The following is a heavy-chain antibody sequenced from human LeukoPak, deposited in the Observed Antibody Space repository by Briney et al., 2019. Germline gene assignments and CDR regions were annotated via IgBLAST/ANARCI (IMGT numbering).Heavy chain of an antibody. J-gene: IGHJ4*02. CDR2: IYYSGST. Sequence: SETLSLTCTVSGGSISSGDYYWSWIRQPPGKGLEWIGYIYYSGSTYYSPSLKSRVTISVDTSKNQFSLKLSSVTAADTAVYYCARQEFEEYQLLDYWGQGTLVTVSS. CDR1: GGSISSGDYY. CDR3: ARQEFEEYQLLDY. V-gene: IGHV4-30-4*01. D-gene: IGHD2-2*01.